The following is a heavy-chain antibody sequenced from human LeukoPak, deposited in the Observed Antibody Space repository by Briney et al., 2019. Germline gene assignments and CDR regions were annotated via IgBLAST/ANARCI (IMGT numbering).Heavy chain of an antibody. CDR3: ARVDGSSD. V-gene: IGHV3-21*01. D-gene: IGHD3-10*01. Sequence: AGGSLRLSCAASGFTFSSYAMSWVRQAPGKGLEWVSSISSSSSYIYYADSVKGRFTISRDNAKNSLYLQMNSLRAEDTAVYYCARVDGSSDWGQGTLVTVSS. CDR1: GFTFSSYA. CDR2: ISSSSSYI. J-gene: IGHJ4*02.